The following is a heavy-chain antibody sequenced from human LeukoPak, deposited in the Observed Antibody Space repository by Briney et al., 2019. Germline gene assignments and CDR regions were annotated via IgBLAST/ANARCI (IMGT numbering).Heavy chain of an antibody. V-gene: IGHV3-30*18. Sequence: GGSLRLSCAASGFTFSSYGMHWVRQAPGKGLERVAVISYDGSNKYYADSVKGRFTISRDNSKNTLYLQMNSLRAEDTAVYYCAKGLAVAGLAIDYWGQGTLVTVSS. CDR1: GFTFSSYG. D-gene: IGHD6-19*01. CDR3: AKGLAVAGLAIDY. CDR2: ISYDGSNK. J-gene: IGHJ4*02.